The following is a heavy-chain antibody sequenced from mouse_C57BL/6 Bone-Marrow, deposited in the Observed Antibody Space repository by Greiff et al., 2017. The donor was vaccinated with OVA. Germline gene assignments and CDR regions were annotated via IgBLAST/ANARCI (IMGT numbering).Heavy chain of an antibody. V-gene: IGHV1-72*01. CDR1: GYTFTSYW. J-gene: IGHJ4*01. CDR3: AILYYYGSSYAMDY. D-gene: IGHD1-1*01. Sequence: VQLQQPGAELVKPGASVKLSCKASGYTFTSYWMPWVKQRPGRGLEWIGRIDPNSGGTKYHETFKSQVTRTVDKPSSTAYMQLSSLTSEDSAVYYGAILYYYGSSYAMDYWGQGTSVTVSS. CDR2: IDPNSGGT.